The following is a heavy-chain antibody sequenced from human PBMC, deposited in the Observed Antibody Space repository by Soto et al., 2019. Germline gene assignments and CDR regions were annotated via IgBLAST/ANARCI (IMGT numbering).Heavy chain of an antibody. V-gene: IGHV4-4*02. Sequence: QVQLQESGPGLVKPSGTLSLTCAVSGGSISSSNWWSWVRQPPGKGLEWIGEIYHSGSTNYNPSPKSRVTISGDKSKNQFPVKRSSVTAADTAVYYCARGGGESSSWPDYWGQGTLVTVSS. D-gene: IGHD6-13*01. CDR3: ARGGGESSSWPDY. CDR2: IYHSGST. J-gene: IGHJ4*02. CDR1: GGSISSSNW.